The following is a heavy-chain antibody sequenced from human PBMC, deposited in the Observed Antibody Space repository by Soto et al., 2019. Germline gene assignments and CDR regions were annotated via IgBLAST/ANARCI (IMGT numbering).Heavy chain of an antibody. CDR1: GGSFSGYY. D-gene: IGHD3-10*01. CDR2: INHSGST. Sequence: QVQLQQWGAGLLKPSETLSLTCAVYGGSFSGYYWSWIRQPPGKGLEWIGEINHSGSTNYNPPLKSRVTISVDTSKNQFSLKLSSVTAADTAVYYCARGRRLWFGPYYFDYWGQGTLVTVSS. J-gene: IGHJ4*02. V-gene: IGHV4-34*01. CDR3: ARGRRLWFGPYYFDY.